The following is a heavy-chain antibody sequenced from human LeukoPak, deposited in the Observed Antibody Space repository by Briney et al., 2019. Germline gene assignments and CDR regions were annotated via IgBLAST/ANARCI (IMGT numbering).Heavy chain of an antibody. V-gene: IGHV3-23*01. CDR3: AKDRSSKSSVAGSGFN. CDR1: RFTFSSYS. Sequence: AGGSLRLSCAASRFTFSSYSMNWVRQAPGKGLEWVSAISGSGGSTYYADSVKGRFTISRDNSKNTLYLQMNSLRAEDTAVYYCAKDRSSKSSVAGSGFNWGQGTLVTVSS. D-gene: IGHD6-19*01. CDR2: ISGSGGST. J-gene: IGHJ4*02.